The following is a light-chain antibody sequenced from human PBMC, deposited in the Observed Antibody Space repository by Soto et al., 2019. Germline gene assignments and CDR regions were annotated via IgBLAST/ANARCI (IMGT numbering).Light chain of an antibody. J-gene: IGKJ5*01. CDR2: GAS. CDR1: HSVSRTY. V-gene: IGKV3-20*01. Sequence: EIVFTQSPGTLSLSPGERPTLSCRASHSVSRTYLAWYQQKPGQAPRLLIYGASDRATGTPDRFSGSGSGTDVTLTISRLEPEDFEVYYCQQYGSSPITFGQGTRLEI. CDR3: QQYGSSPIT.